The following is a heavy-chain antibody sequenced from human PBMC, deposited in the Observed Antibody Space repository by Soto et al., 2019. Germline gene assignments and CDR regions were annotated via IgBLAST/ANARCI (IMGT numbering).Heavy chain of an antibody. Sequence: QVQLVQSGAEVKKPGSSVKVSCKASGGTFSSYAISWVRQAPGQGLEWMGGIIPIFGTANYAQKFQGRVTITADESTSTAYMALSSPRSEDTAVYYCASTYGDYDLLHFDYWGQGTPVTVSS. V-gene: IGHV1-69*12. CDR2: IIPIFGTA. CDR1: GGTFSSYA. CDR3: ASTYGDYDLLHFDY. J-gene: IGHJ4*02. D-gene: IGHD4-17*01.